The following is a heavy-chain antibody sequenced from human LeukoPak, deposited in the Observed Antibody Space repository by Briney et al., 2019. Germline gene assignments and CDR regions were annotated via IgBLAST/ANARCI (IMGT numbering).Heavy chain of an antibody. CDR2: ISYDGSNK. CDR3: ASPGYSSGWYVPAY. J-gene: IGHJ4*02. V-gene: IGHV3-30-3*01. Sequence: GGSLRLSCAASGFTFSSYAMHWVRQAPGKGLGWVAVISYDGSNKYYADSVKGRFTISRDNSKNTLYLQMNSLRAEDTAVYYCASPGYSSGWYVPAYWGQGTLVTVSS. CDR1: GFTFSSYA. D-gene: IGHD6-19*01.